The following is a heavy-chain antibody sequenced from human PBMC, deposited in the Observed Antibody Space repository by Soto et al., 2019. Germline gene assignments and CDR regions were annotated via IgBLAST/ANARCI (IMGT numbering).Heavy chain of an antibody. CDR2: IYYSAST. V-gene: IGHV4-59*01. Sequence: QVQLQESGPGLVKPSETLSLTCTVSGGSISSYYWSWIRQPPGKGLEWDGYIYYSASTDHDPFPKSRVTISVDPSKHQFSLRLSSVTAADTAVYYCARRWGTYFDFWGQGTLVTVSS. D-gene: IGHD7-27*01. CDR3: ARRWGTYFDF. J-gene: IGHJ4*02. CDR1: GGSISSYY.